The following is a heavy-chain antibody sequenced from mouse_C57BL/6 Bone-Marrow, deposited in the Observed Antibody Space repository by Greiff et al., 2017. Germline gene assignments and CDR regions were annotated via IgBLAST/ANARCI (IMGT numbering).Heavy chain of an antibody. J-gene: IGHJ3*01. CDR3: ARAAYYYGTQFAY. V-gene: IGHV1-81*01. CDR1: GYTFTSYG. Sequence: QVQLQQSGAELARPGASVKLSCKASGYTFTSYGISWVKQRTGQGLEWIGEIYPRSGNTYYNEKFKGKATLTADKSSSTAYMELRSLTSEDSAVYFCARAAYYYGTQFAYWGQGTLVTVSA. D-gene: IGHD1-1*01. CDR2: IYPRSGNT.